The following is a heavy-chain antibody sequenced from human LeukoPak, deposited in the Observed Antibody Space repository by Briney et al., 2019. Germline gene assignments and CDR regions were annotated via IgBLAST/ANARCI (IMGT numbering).Heavy chain of an antibody. V-gene: IGHV3-11*06. CDR3: ASSMGIATRPYYFDS. CDR1: GFTFSDYY. CDR2: TSSGGSYT. D-gene: IGHD6-6*01. Sequence: KPGGSLRLSCAASGFTFSDYYMSWIRQAPGKGLEWVSYTSSGGSYTDYSDSVKGRFTISRDNAKNSLYLQMNVLRAEDTAVYYCASSMGIATRPYYFDSWGQGTLVTVSS. J-gene: IGHJ4*02.